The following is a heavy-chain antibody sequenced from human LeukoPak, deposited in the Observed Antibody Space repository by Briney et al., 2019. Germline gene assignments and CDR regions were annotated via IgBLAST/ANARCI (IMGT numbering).Heavy chain of an antibody. Sequence: GRSLRLSCAASGFTFSSYAMHWVRQAPGKGLEWVAVISYDGSNKKYADSVKGRFTISRVNSQKTLYLQMNSLRAEDTAIYYCATYRQVLLPFESWGQGTLVTVSS. V-gene: IGHV3-30*04. J-gene: IGHJ4*02. D-gene: IGHD2-8*02. CDR3: ATYRQVLLPFES. CDR2: ISYDGSNK. CDR1: GFTFSSYA.